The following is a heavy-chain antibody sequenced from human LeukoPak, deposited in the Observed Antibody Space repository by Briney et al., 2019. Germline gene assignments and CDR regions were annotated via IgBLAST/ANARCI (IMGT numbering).Heavy chain of an antibody. CDR2: INPSGGST. V-gene: IGHV1-46*01. J-gene: IGHJ5*02. CDR3: ASGSSSWYNWFDP. Sequence: ASVKVSCKASGYTFTSYCMHWVRQAPGQGLGWMGIINPSGGSTSYAQKFQGRVTMTRDTSTSTVYMELSSLRSEDTAVYYCASGSSSWYNWFDPWGQGTLVTVSS. D-gene: IGHD6-13*01. CDR1: GYTFTSYC.